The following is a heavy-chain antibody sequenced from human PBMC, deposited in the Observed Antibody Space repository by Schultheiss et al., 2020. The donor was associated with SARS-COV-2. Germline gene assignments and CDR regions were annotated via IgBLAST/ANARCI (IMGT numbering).Heavy chain of an antibody. V-gene: IGHV3-64*04. D-gene: IGHD6-19*01. CDR2: ISSNGGST. Sequence: GGSLRLSCSASGFTFSSYAMHWVRQAPGKGLEYVSAISSNGGSTYYADSVKGRFTISRDNAKNSLYLQMNSLRAEDTAVYYCARVIAVAEDAFDIWGQGTMVTVSS. J-gene: IGHJ3*02. CDR1: GFTFSSYA. CDR3: ARVIAVAEDAFDI.